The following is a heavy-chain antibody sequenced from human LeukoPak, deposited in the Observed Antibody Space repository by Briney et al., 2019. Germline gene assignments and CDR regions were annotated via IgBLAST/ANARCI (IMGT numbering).Heavy chain of an antibody. J-gene: IGHJ4*02. CDR3: ARDTRSYDSSGYYFFDF. CDR1: GASIRSYY. V-gene: IGHV4-59*01. D-gene: IGHD3-22*01. CDR2: INYSGST. Sequence: PSETLSLTCTVSGASIRSYYWNWLRQPPGKGLEWIGYINYSGSTNSNPSLKSRATISMDTSKYHFSLKLSSVTAADTAVYFCARDTRSYDSSGYYFFDFWGQGTLVIVSS.